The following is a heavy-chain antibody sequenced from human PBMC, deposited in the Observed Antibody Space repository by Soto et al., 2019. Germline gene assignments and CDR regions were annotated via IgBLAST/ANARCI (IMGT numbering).Heavy chain of an antibody. Sequence: QVQLQQWGAGLLKPSETLSLTCAVYGGSFSGYYWSWIRQPPGKGLEWIGEINHSGSTNYNPSLKSRVTISVDTSKNQFSLKLSSVTAADTAVDYCAIRGETPTYYYYGMDVWGQGTTVTVSS. CDR3: AIRGETPTYYYYGMDV. J-gene: IGHJ6*02. D-gene: IGHD2-21*01. V-gene: IGHV4-34*01. CDR1: GGSFSGYY. CDR2: INHSGST.